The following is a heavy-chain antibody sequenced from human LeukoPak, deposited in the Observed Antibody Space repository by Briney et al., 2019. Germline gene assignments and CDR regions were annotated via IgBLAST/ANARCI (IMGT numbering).Heavy chain of an antibody. Sequence: PGGSLRLSCAASAFTFSDYYMSWIRQAPGKGLEWVSYISTSGGTIYYADSVKGRFTISRDNAKNSLYLQMNSLRAEDTAVCYCARASSSSRSNWFDPWGQGTLVIVSS. J-gene: IGHJ5*02. CDR3: ARASSSSRSNWFDP. CDR2: ISTSGGTI. CDR1: AFTFSDYY. D-gene: IGHD6-13*01. V-gene: IGHV3-11*04.